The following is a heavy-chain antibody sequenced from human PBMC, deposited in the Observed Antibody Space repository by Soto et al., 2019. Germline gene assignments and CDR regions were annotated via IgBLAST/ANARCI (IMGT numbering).Heavy chain of an antibody. Sequence: EVQLVESGGGLVQPGGSLRLSCAASGFPFSNYEMNWVRQAPGKGLEWVAYNSSGGSTVHYADSVRGRFTVSRDNARNSLYLQMNTLRVEDTALYYCARDRAAGGYWGQGTLVTVSS. CDR3: ARDRAAGGY. J-gene: IGHJ4*02. D-gene: IGHD6-13*01. CDR2: NSSGGSTV. CDR1: GFPFSNYE. V-gene: IGHV3-48*03.